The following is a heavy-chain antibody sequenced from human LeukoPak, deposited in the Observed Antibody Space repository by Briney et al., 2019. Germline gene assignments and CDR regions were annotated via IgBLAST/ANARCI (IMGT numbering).Heavy chain of an antibody. CDR3: ARVKPLGCSSTSCYNAFDI. CDR1: GYTFTGYY. V-gene: IGHV1-2*02. D-gene: IGHD2-2*02. Sequence: ASVKVSCKASGYTFTGYYMHWVRQAPGQGLEWMGWINPNSGGTNYAQKFQGRVTMTRDTSISTAHMELSRLRSDDTAVYYCARVKPLGCSSTSCYNAFDIWGQGTMVTVSS. J-gene: IGHJ3*02. CDR2: INPNSGGT.